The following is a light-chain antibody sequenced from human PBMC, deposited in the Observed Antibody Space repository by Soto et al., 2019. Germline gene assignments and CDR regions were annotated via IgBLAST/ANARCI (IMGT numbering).Light chain of an antibody. Sequence: ESALTQSPATMSLSPGDSATPSCRASESVSYSYVAWYQQKGGLAPRILIHDESTRASGVPDRFSGSKSGTDLTLTISRLEPEDFAVYYCQHYDNSFLTXGGGTKVDIK. CDR2: DES. CDR1: ESVSYSY. J-gene: IGKJ4*01. CDR3: QHYDNSFLT. V-gene: IGKV3D-20*01.